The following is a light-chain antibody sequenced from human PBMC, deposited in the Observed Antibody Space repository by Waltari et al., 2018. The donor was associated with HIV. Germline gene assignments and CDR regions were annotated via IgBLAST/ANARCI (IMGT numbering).Light chain of an antibody. Sequence: SVLTQPPSASGTPGQRATTPCSGSTSNTGINSVFWYQHRPGRAPKLLIHRNKQRPSGVPDRFSGSTSGTSASLAISGLRSEGEADYYCVAWDDSLGSVVFGGGTKVAVL. V-gene: IGLV1-47*01. CDR3: VAWDDSLGSVV. J-gene: IGLJ2*01. CDR1: TSNTGINS. CDR2: RNK.